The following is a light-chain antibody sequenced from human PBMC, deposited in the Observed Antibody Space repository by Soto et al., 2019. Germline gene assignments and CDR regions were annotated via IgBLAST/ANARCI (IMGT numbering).Light chain of an antibody. Sequence: EIVLTQSPGTLSPGERATLSCRASQSVSSSYLAWYQQKPGQAPRLLIYGASSRATGIPDRFSGSGSGTDFTLTISRLEPEDFAVYYCQQYGSSPPYTFGQGTKLEIK. CDR1: QSVSSSY. CDR3: QQYGSSPPYT. CDR2: GAS. V-gene: IGKV3-20*01. J-gene: IGKJ2*01.